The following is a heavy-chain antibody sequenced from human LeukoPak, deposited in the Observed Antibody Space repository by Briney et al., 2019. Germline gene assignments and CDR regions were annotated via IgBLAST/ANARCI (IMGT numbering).Heavy chain of an antibody. CDR2: ISGSGGST. V-gene: IGHV3-23*01. Sequence: GGSLRLSCAASGFTFSSYAMTWVRQAPGKGLEWVSVISGSGGSTYYADSVKGRFTISRDNSKNTLYLQMNSLRAEDTAVYFCSRMIYCSGGSCSSDFGGQGTLVTVSS. J-gene: IGHJ4*02. CDR3: SRMIYCSGGSCSSDF. CDR1: GFTFSSYA. D-gene: IGHD2-15*01.